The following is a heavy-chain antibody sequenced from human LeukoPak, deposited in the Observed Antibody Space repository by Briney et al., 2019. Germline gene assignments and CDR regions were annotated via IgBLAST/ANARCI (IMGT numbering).Heavy chain of an antibody. V-gene: IGHV4-34*11. D-gene: IGHD6-25*01. CDR3: ARAGGVKTAALDLDY. J-gene: IGHJ4*02. Sequence: SETLSLTCAVYGGSFSGYYWSWIRQPPGKGLEWIGNIYYSGSANHNPSLKSRVTISRDTSKNQFSLKLTSVTTADTAVYYCARAGGVKTAALDLDYWGQGTLVTVSS. CDR1: GGSFSGYY. CDR2: IYYSGSA.